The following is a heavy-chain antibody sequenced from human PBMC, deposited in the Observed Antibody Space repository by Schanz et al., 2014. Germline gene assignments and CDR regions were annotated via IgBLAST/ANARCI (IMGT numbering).Heavy chain of an antibody. CDR2: MSGSGSTA. CDR1: GLIFSTYT. V-gene: IGHV3-23*04. J-gene: IGHJ5*01. D-gene: IGHD3-16*01. CDR3: AKDLYNYGIFDS. Sequence: EVQLVESGGGLVRPGGSLRLSCTTSGLIFSTYTLNWVRQAPGKGLEWISGMSGSGSTADYADSVKGRFTISRDNSRKTLYLQMNSLRADDTAVYYCAKDLYNYGIFDSWGQGTLVTVSS.